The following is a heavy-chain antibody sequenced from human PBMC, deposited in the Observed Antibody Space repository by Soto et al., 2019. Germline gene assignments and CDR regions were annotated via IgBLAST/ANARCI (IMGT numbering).Heavy chain of an antibody. J-gene: IGHJ5*02. V-gene: IGHV2-5*01. D-gene: IGHD3-10*01. CDR2: IYWNDDK. Sequence: QITLKESGPPLVNPTQTLTLTCTFSGFSLSTSGVGVGWIRQPPGKALEWLALIYWNDDKRYSPSLKSRLTITKDTSKNQVVLTMTNMDPVDTATYYCAHRRESLGLLWFGVASNWFDPWGQGTLVTVSS. CDR1: GFSLSTSGVG. CDR3: AHRRESLGLLWFGVASNWFDP.